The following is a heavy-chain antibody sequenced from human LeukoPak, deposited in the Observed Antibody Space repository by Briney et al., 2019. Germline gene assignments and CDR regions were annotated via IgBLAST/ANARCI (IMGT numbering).Heavy chain of an antibody. CDR1: GFTFSSYG. J-gene: IGHJ4*02. CDR2: ISGSGSTI. Sequence: GGSLRLSCAASGFTFSSYGMNWVRQAPGKGLEWVPYISGSGSTIYYADSVKGRFTISRDNAKNSLYLQMNSLRAEDTAVYYCARRSSGWHYYFDYWGQGTLVTVSS. CDR3: ARRSSGWHYYFDY. D-gene: IGHD6-19*01. V-gene: IGHV3-48*03.